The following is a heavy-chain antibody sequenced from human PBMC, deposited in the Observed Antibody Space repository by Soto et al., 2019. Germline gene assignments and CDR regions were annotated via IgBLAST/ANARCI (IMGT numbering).Heavy chain of an antibody. CDR2: ITTSGGTT. D-gene: IGHD5-18*01. CDR3: AKSPRIQLWPPQFDF. Sequence: GGSLRLSCAASGFTFSSYAMSWVRQAPGKGLEWVSGITTSGGTTYYADSVKGRFTISRDNSKNTLYLQVNSLRAEDTAVYYCAKSPRIQLWPPQFDFWGQGTLVTVSS. J-gene: IGHJ4*02. V-gene: IGHV3-23*01. CDR1: GFTFSSYA.